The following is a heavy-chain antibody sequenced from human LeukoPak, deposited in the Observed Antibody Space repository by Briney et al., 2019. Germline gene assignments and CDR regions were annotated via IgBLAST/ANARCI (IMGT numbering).Heavy chain of an antibody. Sequence: GASVKLSCKASGYTFTDYYIHWLRQAPGQGLEWMGWINPNGGVTKYPQKFQGRFTMTRDTSISTAYMELTRLRSDRTAVYYCARGRGGDGDYYWYFDLWGRGTLVTVSS. CDR1: GYTFTDYY. CDR2: INPNGGVT. J-gene: IGHJ2*01. D-gene: IGHD4-17*01. CDR3: ARGRGGDGDYYWYFDL. V-gene: IGHV1-2*02.